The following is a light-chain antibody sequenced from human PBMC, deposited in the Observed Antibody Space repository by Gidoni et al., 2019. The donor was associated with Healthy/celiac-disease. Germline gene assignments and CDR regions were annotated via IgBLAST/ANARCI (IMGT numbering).Light chain of an antibody. CDR2: WAS. CDR1: QSVLYSSNNKNY. V-gene: IGKV4-1*01. CDR3: QQYDSTPYT. J-gene: IGKJ2*01. Sequence: DLVMTHSPDSLAVSLGERATINCKSRQSVLYSSNNKNYLAWYQQKPGQPPKLLIYWASTRESGVPERFSGSGSGTDFTLTISSLQAEDVAVYYCQQYDSTPYTFGQGTKLEIK.